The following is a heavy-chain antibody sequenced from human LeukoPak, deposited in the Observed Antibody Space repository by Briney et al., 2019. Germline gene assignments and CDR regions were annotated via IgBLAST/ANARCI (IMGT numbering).Heavy chain of an antibody. CDR2: IYYSGST. CDR3: ARLFYRSSSVPFDI. D-gene: IGHD6-6*01. J-gene: IGHJ3*02. V-gene: IGHV4-59*08. CDR1: GGSISSYY. Sequence: PSETLSLTCTVSGGSISSYYWSWFRQPPGKGLEWIGYIYYSGSTNYNPSLKSRVTISVDTSKNQFSLKLSSVTAADTAVYYCARLFYRSSSVPFDIWGQGTMVTVSS.